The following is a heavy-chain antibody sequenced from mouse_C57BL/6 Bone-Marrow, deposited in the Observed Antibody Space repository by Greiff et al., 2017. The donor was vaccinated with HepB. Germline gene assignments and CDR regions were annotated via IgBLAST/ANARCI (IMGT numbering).Heavy chain of an antibody. Sequence: EVQLQQSGPVLVKPGASVKMSCKASGYTFTDYYMNWVKQSHGKSLEWIGVINPYNGGTSYNQKFKGKATLTVDKSSSTAYMELNSLTSEDSAVYYGASIYYYGSSYLFFDYWGQGTTLTVSS. J-gene: IGHJ2*01. CDR2: INPYNGGT. D-gene: IGHD1-1*01. CDR1: GYTFTDYY. CDR3: ASIYYYGSSYLFFDY. V-gene: IGHV1-19*01.